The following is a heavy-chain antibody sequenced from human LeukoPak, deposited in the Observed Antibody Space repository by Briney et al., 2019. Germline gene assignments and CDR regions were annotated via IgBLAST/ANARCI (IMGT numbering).Heavy chain of an antibody. CDR2: IKSNPDGGTA. CDR3: TTLSYDGHY. D-gene: IGHD3-3*01. J-gene: IGHJ4*02. CDR1: GFIFHNAW. Sequence: GASLTLSCAASGFIFHNAWMAWVRHDPGKGLEWVGRIKSNPDGGTADYAAPVKGRFIISRDDSKNTLYLQLNSLKTEDTAVYYCTTLSYDGHYWGQGTLVTVSS. V-gene: IGHV3-15*05.